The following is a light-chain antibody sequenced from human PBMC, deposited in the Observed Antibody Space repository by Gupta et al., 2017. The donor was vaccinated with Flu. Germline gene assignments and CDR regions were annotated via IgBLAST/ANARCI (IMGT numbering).Light chain of an antibody. Sequence: KGTISCSASSDNIASQYVSWYQQHPGAAPKLLINEYSKRPSGIRDRFSGSKSGTAATLCITGRQTGDEADYYCATWDSSLSGGVFGGGTKLTVL. V-gene: IGLV1-51*02. CDR3: ATWDSSLSGGV. CDR1: SDNIASQY. J-gene: IGLJ3*02. CDR2: EYS.